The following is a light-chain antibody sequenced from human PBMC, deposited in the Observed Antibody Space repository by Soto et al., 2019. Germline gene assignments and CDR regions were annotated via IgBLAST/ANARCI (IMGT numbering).Light chain of an antibody. CDR3: QQFNSYPRT. V-gene: IGKV3-20*01. J-gene: IGKJ4*01. CDR1: QSVSTY. Sequence: EIVVTQSPGTLSLSPGERATLSCRASQSVSTYLAWYQQKPGQAPRLLIFDASSRATGIPDRFSGSGAGTEFTLTISRLEPEDFAVYYCQQFNSYPRTFGEGTKVDIK. CDR2: DAS.